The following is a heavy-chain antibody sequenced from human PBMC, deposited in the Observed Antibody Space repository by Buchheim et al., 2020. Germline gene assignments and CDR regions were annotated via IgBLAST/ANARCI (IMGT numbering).Heavy chain of an antibody. V-gene: IGHV3-30*18. Sequence: QVQLVESGGGVVQPGRSLRLSCAASGFTFSNYGMHWVRQAPGKGLEWVAVILYDGSKEYCADSGKGRFTISRDNSKNTMYLQMNSLRAEDTAVYYCAKRAGGSSSWAPMDVWGKGTT. J-gene: IGHJ6*03. CDR3: AKRAGGSSSWAPMDV. D-gene: IGHD6-13*01. CDR1: GFTFSNYG. CDR2: ILYDGSKE.